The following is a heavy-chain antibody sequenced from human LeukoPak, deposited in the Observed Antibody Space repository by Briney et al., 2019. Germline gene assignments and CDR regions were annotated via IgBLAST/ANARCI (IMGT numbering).Heavy chain of an antibody. Sequence: SETLSLTCTVSGGSISSYYWSWIRQPPGKGLEWIGYIYTSGSTNYNPSLKSRVTISVDPSKSQFSLKLSSVTAADTAVYYCARLYYDSGDYFDYWGQGTLVTVSS. J-gene: IGHJ4*02. D-gene: IGHD3-22*01. CDR3: ARLYYDSGDYFDY. CDR1: GGSISSYY. CDR2: IYTSGST. V-gene: IGHV4-4*09.